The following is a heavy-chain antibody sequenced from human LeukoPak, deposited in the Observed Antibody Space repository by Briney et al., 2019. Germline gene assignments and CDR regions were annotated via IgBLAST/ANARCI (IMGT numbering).Heavy chain of an antibody. V-gene: IGHV1-69*13. CDR1: GGTFSSYA. Sequence: SVKVSCKASGGTFSSYAISWVRQAPGQGLEWMGGIIPIFDTANYAQKFQGRVTITADESTSTAYMELSSLRSEDTAVYYCARDLDCSGGSCYSDNWFDPWGQGTLVTVSS. CDR2: IIPIFDTA. J-gene: IGHJ5*02. D-gene: IGHD2-15*01. CDR3: ARDLDCSGGSCYSDNWFDP.